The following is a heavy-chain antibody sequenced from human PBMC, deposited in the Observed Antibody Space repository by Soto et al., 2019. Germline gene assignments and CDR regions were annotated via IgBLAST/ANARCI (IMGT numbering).Heavy chain of an antibody. CDR3: AKSIKEGGMTVRGADY. CDR2: INPSDGSK. J-gene: IGHJ4*02. D-gene: IGHD6-6*01. CDR1: GYTFTRYY. Sequence: QVQLVQSGAEVQEPGASVRVSCKASGYTFTRYYIHWVRQAPGQGLEWMGIINPSDGSKKYAQKFQGRVNLTRDTATSTVYMELNSLRSDDTAVYYCAKSIKEGGMTVRGADYWGQGTLLTVSS. V-gene: IGHV1-46*01.